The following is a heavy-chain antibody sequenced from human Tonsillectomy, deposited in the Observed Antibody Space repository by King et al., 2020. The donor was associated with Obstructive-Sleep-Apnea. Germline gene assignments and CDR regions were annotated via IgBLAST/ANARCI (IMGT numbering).Heavy chain of an antibody. J-gene: IGHJ6*02. V-gene: IGHV3-13*01. Sequence: QLVESGGGLVQPGGSLRLSCAASGFTFSSYDMHWVRQATGKGLEWVSAIGTAGDTYYPGSVKGRFTISRENAKNSLYLQMNSLRAGDTAVYYCARALDRFYYGSGNYGVRGYYCGMDVWGQGTTVTVSS. D-gene: IGHD3-10*01. CDR1: GFTFSSYD. CDR3: ARALDRFYYGSGNYGVRGYYCGMDV. CDR2: IGTAGDT.